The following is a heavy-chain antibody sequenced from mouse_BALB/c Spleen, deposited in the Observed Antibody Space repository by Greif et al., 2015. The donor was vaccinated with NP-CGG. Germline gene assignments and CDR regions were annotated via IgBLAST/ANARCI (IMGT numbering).Heavy chain of an antibody. D-gene: IGHD1-1*01. Sequence: EVKLVESGGGLVKPGGSLKLSCAASGFTFSSYAMSWVRQSPEKRLEWVAEISSGGSYTYYPDTVTGRFTISRDNAKNTLYLEMSSLRSEDTAMYYCAREGITFAYWGQGTLVTVSA. CDR1: GFTFSSYA. J-gene: IGHJ3*01. V-gene: IGHV5-9-4*01. CDR3: AREGITFAY. CDR2: ISSGGSYT.